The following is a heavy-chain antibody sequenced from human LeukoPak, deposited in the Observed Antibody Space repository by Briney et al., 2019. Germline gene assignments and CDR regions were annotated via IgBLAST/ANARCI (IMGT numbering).Heavy chain of an antibody. D-gene: IGHD2-15*01. Sequence: TGGSLRLSCAASGFTFSSYGMHWVRQAPGKGLGWVAVISYDGSDKYYADSVEGRFTISRDNSKNTLYLQMNSLRTEDTAVYYCAKGAVYCAGTGCYFFDYWGQGTLVTVSS. CDR1: GFTFSSYG. CDR3: AKGAVYCAGTGCYFFDY. V-gene: IGHV3-30*18. J-gene: IGHJ4*02. CDR2: ISYDGSDK.